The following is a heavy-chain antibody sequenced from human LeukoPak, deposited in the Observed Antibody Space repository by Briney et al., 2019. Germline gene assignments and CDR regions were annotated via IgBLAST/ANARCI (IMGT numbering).Heavy chain of an antibody. J-gene: IGHJ4*02. D-gene: IGHD5-24*01. CDR3: AGGRERDGYSIDH. V-gene: IGHV3-21*01. Sequence: GGSLRLSCVASGFTFSSYGMNWVRQAPGKGLEWVSSISSSSSYIYYADSVKGRFTISRDNAKNSLYLQMNSLRAEDTAVYYCAGGRERDGYSIDHWGQGTLVTVSS. CDR1: GFTFSSYG. CDR2: ISSSSSYI.